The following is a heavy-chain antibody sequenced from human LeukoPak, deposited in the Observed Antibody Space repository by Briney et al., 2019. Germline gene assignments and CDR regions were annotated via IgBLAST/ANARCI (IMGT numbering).Heavy chain of an antibody. Sequence: ASVKVSCKASGYTFTSYDINWVRQATGQGLEWMGWMNPNSGNTGYAQKFQGRVTITRNTSISTAYMQLSSLRSEDTAVYYCARRDGYNYVDYWGQGTLVTVSS. CDR1: GYTFTSYD. CDR2: MNPNSGNT. CDR3: ARRDGYNYVDY. D-gene: IGHD5-24*01. V-gene: IGHV1-8*03. J-gene: IGHJ4*02.